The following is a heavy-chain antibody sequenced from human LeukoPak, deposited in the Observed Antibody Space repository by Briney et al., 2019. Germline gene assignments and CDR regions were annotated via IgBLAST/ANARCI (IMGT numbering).Heavy chain of an antibody. Sequence: PSGTLSRTCAVSGGSISSSNWWNWVRQPPGKGLEWIGEIYHSGSTNYNPSLKSRVTISVDESKNQFSLKLGSATAADTAVYYCATVTTDTAFDIWGQGTRVTVSS. CDR3: ATVTTDTAFDI. V-gene: IGHV4-4*02. CDR2: IYHSGST. D-gene: IGHD1-14*01. CDR1: GGSISSSNW. J-gene: IGHJ3*02.